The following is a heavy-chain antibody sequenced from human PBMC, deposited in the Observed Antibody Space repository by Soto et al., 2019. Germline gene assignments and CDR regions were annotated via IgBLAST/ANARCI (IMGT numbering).Heavy chain of an antibody. CDR1: GFTFNTYS. D-gene: IGHD6-19*01. CDR2: ISAGGGGT. CDR3: AKSVLNAWLATNRGYFDL. J-gene: IGHJ2*01. V-gene: IGHV3-23*01. Sequence: EVQLLESGGGLVQPGGSLRLSCAASGFTFNTYSLSWVRQAPGKGLEWVSAISAGGGGTYYADSVKGRFTISRDNSNNTLHLQMDSLRAGDTAVYYCAKSVLNAWLATNRGYFDLWGRGTLVTVSS.